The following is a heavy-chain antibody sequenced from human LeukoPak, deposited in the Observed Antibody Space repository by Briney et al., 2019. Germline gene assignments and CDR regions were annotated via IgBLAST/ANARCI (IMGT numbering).Heavy chain of an antibody. V-gene: IGHV1-2*02. CDR2: IDPDSGGT. D-gene: IGHD2-2*02. CDR3: ARVPGPYTTSRFDY. Sequence: ASVKVSCKTSGYTFTGYYLQWVRQAPGQALEWMGRIDPDSGGTHYAQKFQVRVTVTRDTSITTVYMELSGLTSDDTAVYYCARVPGPYTTSRFDYWGQGTLVTVSS. CDR1: GYTFTGYY. J-gene: IGHJ4*02.